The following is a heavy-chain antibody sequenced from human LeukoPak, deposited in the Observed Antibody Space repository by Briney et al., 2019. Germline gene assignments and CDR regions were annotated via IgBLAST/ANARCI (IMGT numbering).Heavy chain of an antibody. CDR1: GFTFSNAW. CDR3: TTERGGRSKYYDILTGYYPDSYFDY. CDR2: IKSKTDGGTT. V-gene: IGHV3-15*01. D-gene: IGHD3-9*01. J-gene: IGHJ4*02. Sequence: PGGSLRLSCAASGFTFSNAWMSWVRQAPGKGLEWVGRIKSKTDGGTTDYAAPVKGRFTISRDDSKNTLYLQMNSLKTEDTAVYYCTTERGGRSKYYDILTGYYPDSYFDYWGQGALVTVPS.